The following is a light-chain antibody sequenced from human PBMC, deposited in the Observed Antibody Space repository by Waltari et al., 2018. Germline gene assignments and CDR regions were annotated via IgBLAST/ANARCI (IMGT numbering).Light chain of an antibody. J-gene: IGKJ4*01. Sequence: IVLTQSPATLSLFPGERATLSCRASQSVRSYLAWYQQKPGQAPRLLIYDQSYRATGVPVRFSGSGSGTDYTLTISSLEPEDFAVYYCQHRSVWPLTFGGGTKVEMK. V-gene: IGKV3-11*01. CDR3: QHRSVWPLT. CDR1: QSVRSY. CDR2: DQS.